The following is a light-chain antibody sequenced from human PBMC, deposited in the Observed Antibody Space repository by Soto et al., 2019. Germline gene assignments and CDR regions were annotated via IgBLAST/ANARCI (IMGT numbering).Light chain of an antibody. CDR3: QQGNSLPLT. V-gene: IGKV1-12*01. J-gene: IGKJ3*01. CDR1: QDIGSR. CDR2: AAA. Sequence: DIQMTQSPSSLSASVGDRVNISCRASQDIGSRLAWYQQKPGKAPKILIYAAASLHSGVPSRFSATFSGTDFTLTINSLQPEDLATYFCQQGNSLPLTFGPGTKVDLK.